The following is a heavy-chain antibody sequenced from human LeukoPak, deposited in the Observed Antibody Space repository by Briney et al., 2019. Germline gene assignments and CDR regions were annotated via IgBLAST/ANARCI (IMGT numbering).Heavy chain of an antibody. CDR2: ISAYNGNT. D-gene: IGHD3-16*02. J-gene: IGHJ3*02. V-gene: IGHV1-18*01. CDR1: GYTFTSYG. CDR3: ARDTIMITFGGVIVMGAFDI. Sequence: ASVKVSCKASGYTFTSYGISWVRQAPGQGLEWMGWISAYNGNTNYAQKLQGRATMTTDTSTSTAYMELRSLRSDDTAAYYCARDTIMITFGGVIVMGAFDIWGQGTMVTVSS.